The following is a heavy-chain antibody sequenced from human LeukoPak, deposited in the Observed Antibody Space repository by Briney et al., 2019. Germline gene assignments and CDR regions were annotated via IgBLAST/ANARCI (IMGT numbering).Heavy chain of an antibody. J-gene: IGHJ4*02. CDR3: ARGVDYGSGSYYNVRTFDY. CDR2: ISSGSSYI. CDR1: GFTFSSYT. Sequence: PGGSLRLSCAASGFTFSSYTMNWVRQAPGKGLEWVSSISSGSSYIYYADSVKGRFTISRDSAKNSLYLQMNSLRAEDTAVYYCARGVDYGSGSYYNVRTFDYWGQGTLVTVSS. D-gene: IGHD3-10*01. V-gene: IGHV3-21*01.